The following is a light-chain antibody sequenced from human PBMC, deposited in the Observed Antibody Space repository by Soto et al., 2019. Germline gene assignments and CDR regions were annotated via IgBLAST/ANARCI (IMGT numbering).Light chain of an antibody. CDR2: EVS. J-gene: IGLJ3*02. Sequence: QSVLTQPPSASGSPGQSVTISCTGTSSDVGAYKYVSWYQQYPGKAPKLMIYEVSKRPSGVPDRFSGSKSGNTASLTVSGLQVEDEVDYYCASYVGCSLWVFGGGIQLTVL. CDR1: SSDVGAYKY. CDR3: ASYVGCSLWV. V-gene: IGLV2-8*01.